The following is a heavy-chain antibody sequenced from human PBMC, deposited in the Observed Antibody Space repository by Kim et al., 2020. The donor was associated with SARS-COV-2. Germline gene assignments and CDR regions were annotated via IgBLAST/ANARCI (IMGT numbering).Heavy chain of an antibody. Sequence: GGSLRLSCAASGFTFSSYGMHWVRQAPGKGLEWVAVISYDGSNKYYADSVKGRFTISRDNSKNTLYLQMNSLRAEDTAVYYCAKDLAMVRGVLKDYYYYYGMDVWGQGTTVTVSS. J-gene: IGHJ6*02. D-gene: IGHD3-10*01. CDR2: ISYDGSNK. CDR3: AKDLAMVRGVLKDYYYYYGMDV. CDR1: GFTFSSYG. V-gene: IGHV3-30*18.